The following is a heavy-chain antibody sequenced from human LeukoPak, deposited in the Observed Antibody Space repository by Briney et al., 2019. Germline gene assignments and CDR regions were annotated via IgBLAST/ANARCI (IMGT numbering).Heavy chain of an antibody. Sequence: PSETLSLTCTVSGGSISSSSYYWGWIRQPPGKGLEWIGSIYYSGSTYYNPSLNSRVTISVDTSKNQFSLKLSSVTAADTAVYYCARHEDDYDSSGYYFPFDFWGQGTLVTVSS. CDR2: IYYSGST. CDR3: ARHEDDYDSSGYYFPFDF. CDR1: GGSISSSSYY. V-gene: IGHV4-39*01. J-gene: IGHJ4*02. D-gene: IGHD3-22*01.